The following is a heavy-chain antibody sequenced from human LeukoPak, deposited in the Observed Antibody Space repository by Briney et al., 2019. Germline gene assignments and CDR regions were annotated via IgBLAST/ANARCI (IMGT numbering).Heavy chain of an antibody. V-gene: IGHV3-43D*03. CDR3: ARSPESRHFDY. J-gene: IGHJ4*02. CDR1: GFTFDDYA. CDR2: ISWDGGST. Sequence: GGSLRLSCAASGFTFDDYAMHWVRQAPGKGLEWVSLISWDGGSTYYADSVKGRFTISRDSSKNSLYLQMNSLRSEDTAVYYCARSPESRHFDYWGQGTLVTVSS.